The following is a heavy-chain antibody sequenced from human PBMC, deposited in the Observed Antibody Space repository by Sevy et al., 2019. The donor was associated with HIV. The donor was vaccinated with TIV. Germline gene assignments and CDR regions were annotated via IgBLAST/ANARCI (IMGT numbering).Heavy chain of an antibody. CDR1: GYTFTGYY. Sequence: ASVKVSCKASGYTFTGYYMHWVRQAPGQGLEWMGRINPNSGGTNYAQKFQGRVTMTRDTSISTAYMGLSRLRSDDTAVYYCARAIIIMAHIGSFPFDYWGQGTLVTVSS. J-gene: IGHJ4*02. V-gene: IGHV1-2*06. CDR3: ARAIIIMAHIGSFPFDY. CDR2: INPNSGGT. D-gene: IGHD3-10*01.